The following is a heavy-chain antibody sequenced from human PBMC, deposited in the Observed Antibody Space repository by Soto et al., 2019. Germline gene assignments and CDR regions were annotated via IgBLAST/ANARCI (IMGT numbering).Heavy chain of an antibody. D-gene: IGHD4-17*01. CDR1: GFTFSSYS. Sequence: GGSLRLSCAASGFTFSSYSMNWVRQAPGKGLEWVSYISSSSSTIYYADSVKGRFTISRDNAKNSLYLQMNSLRDEDTAVYYCASTGNYYGDYVLPFDYWGQGTLVTVSS. J-gene: IGHJ4*02. V-gene: IGHV3-48*02. CDR3: ASTGNYYGDYVLPFDY. CDR2: ISSSSSTI.